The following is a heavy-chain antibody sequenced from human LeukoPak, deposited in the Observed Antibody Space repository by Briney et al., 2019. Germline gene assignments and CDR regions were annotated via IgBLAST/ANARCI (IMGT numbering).Heavy chain of an antibody. J-gene: IGHJ3*02. CDR2: INPNSGGT. CDR1: GYTFTGYY. V-gene: IGHV1-2*02. CDR3: ARDLWFGELSGAFDI. D-gene: IGHD3-10*01. Sequence: ASVKVSCKASGYTFTGYYMHWVRQAPGQGLEWMGWINPNSGGTNYAQKFQGRVTMTRDTSISTAYMELSRLRSDDTAVYYCARDLWFGELSGAFDIWGQGTMVTVSS.